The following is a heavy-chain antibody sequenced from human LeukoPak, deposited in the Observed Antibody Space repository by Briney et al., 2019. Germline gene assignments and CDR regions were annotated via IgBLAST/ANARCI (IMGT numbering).Heavy chain of an antibody. J-gene: IGHJ4*02. V-gene: IGHV4-34*01. CDR2: INHSGST. Sequence: SETLSLTCAVYGGSFSGYYWSWIRQPPGKGLEWIGEINHSGSTNYNPSLKSRVTISVDTSKNQFSLKLSSVTAADTAVYYFGSTLPFDYWGQGTLVTVSS. CDR3: GSTLPFDY. D-gene: IGHD3-10*01. CDR1: GGSFSGYY.